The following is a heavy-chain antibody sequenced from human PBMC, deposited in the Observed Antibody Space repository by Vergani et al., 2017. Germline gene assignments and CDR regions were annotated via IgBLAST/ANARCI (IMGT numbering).Heavy chain of an antibody. V-gene: IGHV4-38-2*01. D-gene: IGHD3-9*01. J-gene: IGHJ6*02. CDR1: GYSISSGYY. CDR2: IYHSGST. Sequence: QVQLQESGPGLVKPSETLSLTCAVSGYSISSGYYWGWIRQPPGKGLEWIGSIYHSGSTYYNPSLKSRVTISVDTSKNQFSLKLSAVTAADTAVYYCARVMYRDEASTGYRLEGMDIWGPGTTVTISS. CDR3: ARVMYRDEASTGYRLEGMDI.